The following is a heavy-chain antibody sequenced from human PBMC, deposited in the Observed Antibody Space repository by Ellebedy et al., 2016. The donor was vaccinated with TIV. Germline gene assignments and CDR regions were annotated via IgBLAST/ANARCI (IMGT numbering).Heavy chain of an antibody. CDR1: GGSFSGYS. CDR2: INHSGST. CDR3: ARGLRGAVAGHNYYYYMDV. V-gene: IGHV4-34*01. Sequence: SETLSLXXPVYGGSFSGYSWSWIRQPPGKGLEWIGEINHSGSTNYNPSLKSRVTISVDTSKNQFSLKLSSVTAADTAVYYCARGLRGAVAGHNYYYYMDVWGKGTTVTVSS. J-gene: IGHJ6*03. D-gene: IGHD6-19*01.